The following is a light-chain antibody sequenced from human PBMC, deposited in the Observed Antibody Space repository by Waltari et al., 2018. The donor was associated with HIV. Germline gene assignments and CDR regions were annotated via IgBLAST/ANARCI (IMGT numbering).Light chain of an antibody. CDR3: YSTDSSDNDRVL. CDR1: ALPRKY. V-gene: IGLV3-10*01. J-gene: IGLJ2*01. Sequence: SYELTQPPSVSVSPGQTARITCSGDALPRKYAFWDQQKSGQAPVLVIYEDSKRPSGIPERFSGSSSGTLATLTISGAQVEDEGDYYCYSTDSSDNDRVLFGGGTNLTVL. CDR2: EDS.